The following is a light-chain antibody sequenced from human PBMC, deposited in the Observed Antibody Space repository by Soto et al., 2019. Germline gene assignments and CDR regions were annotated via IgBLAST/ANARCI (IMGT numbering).Light chain of an antibody. CDR1: SGDVGGYNY. Sequence: QSVLTQPASVSGSPGQSITISCTGTSGDVGGYNYVSWFQQHPDTAPKLMIYEVTDRPSGVSNRFSGSKSGNTASLTISGLQADDEAVYYCSSYTSSSTVVFGTGTKVTVL. CDR2: EVT. V-gene: IGLV2-14*01. J-gene: IGLJ1*01. CDR3: SSYTSSSTVV.